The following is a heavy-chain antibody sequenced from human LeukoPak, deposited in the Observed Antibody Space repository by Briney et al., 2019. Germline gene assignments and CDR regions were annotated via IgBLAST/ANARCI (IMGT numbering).Heavy chain of an antibody. V-gene: IGHV1-2*06. Sequence: ASVKVSCKASGYTFTGYHMHWVRQAPGQGLEWMGRINPNSGDTNYAQKFQGRVTITRDTSASTVYMELSNLRSEDTAVYYCARIYSSGWENFDYWGQGTLVTVSS. D-gene: IGHD6-19*01. CDR3: ARIYSSGWENFDY. CDR2: INPNSGDT. J-gene: IGHJ4*02. CDR1: GYTFTGYH.